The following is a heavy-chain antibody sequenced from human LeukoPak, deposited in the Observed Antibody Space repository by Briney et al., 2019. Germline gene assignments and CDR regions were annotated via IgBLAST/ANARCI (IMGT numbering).Heavy chain of an antibody. CDR3: AREFGDSSGYLFDY. J-gene: IGHJ4*02. Sequence: GGSLRLSSAASGFTVSSNYMSWVRQAPGKGLEWVSVIYSGGSTYYADSVKGRFTISRDNSKNTLYLQMNSLRAEDTAVYYCAREFGDSSGYLFDYWGQGTLVTVSS. CDR2: IYSGGST. V-gene: IGHV3-66*02. D-gene: IGHD3-22*01. CDR1: GFTVSSNY.